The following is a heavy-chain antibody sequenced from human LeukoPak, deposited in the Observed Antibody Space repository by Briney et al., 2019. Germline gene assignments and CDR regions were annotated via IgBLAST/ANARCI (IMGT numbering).Heavy chain of an antibody. J-gene: IGHJ3*02. CDR1: TFTXYX. Sequence: TFTXYXINWVRQATGQGLEWMGGVIPIFGTANYAQKFQGRVTITADESTSTAYMELSRLRSEDTAVYYCATXXXXXXXXXXXXXXXXEAFDIWGQGTMVTVSS. V-gene: IGHV1-69*01. CDR2: VIPIFGTA. CDR3: ATXXXXXXXXXXXXXXXXEAFDI.